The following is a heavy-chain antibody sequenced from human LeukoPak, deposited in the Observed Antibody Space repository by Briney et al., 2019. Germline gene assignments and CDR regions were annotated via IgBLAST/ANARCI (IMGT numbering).Heavy chain of an antibody. J-gene: IGHJ4*02. CDR3: ARGHGYDFWSGYYYFDY. D-gene: IGHD3-3*01. V-gene: IGHV4-59*01. CDR2: IYYSGST. CDR1: GGSISGYY. Sequence: SETLSLTCTVSGGSISGYYWSWIRQPPGKGLEWIGYIYYSGSTNYNPSLKSRVTISVDTSKNQFSLKLSSVTAADTAVYYCARGHGYDFWSGYYYFDYWGQGTLVTVSS.